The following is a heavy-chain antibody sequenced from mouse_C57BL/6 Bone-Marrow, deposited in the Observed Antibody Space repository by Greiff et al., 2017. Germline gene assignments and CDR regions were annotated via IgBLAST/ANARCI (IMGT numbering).Heavy chain of an antibody. D-gene: IGHD1-1*01. CDR3: ARENYYGSSYPFDY. CDR1: GYTFTSYG. Sequence: QVQLKESGAELARPGASVKLSCKASGYTFTSYGISWVKQRTGQGLEWIGEIYPRSGNTYYNEKFKGKATLTADKSSSTAYMELRSLTSEDSAVYFCARENYYGSSYPFDYWGQGTTLTVSS. V-gene: IGHV1-81*01. J-gene: IGHJ2*01. CDR2: IYPRSGNT.